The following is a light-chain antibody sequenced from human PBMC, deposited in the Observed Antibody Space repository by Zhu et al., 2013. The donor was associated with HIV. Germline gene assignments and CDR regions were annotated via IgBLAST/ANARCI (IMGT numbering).Light chain of an antibody. V-gene: IGLV1-44*01. CDR3: TAWDDSLSDWV. CDR2: TNN. CDR1: NSNIGSNS. Sequence: QSVLTQPPSASGTPGQRVTISCSGSNSNIGSNSVNWYQQVPGTAPKLLIYTNNQRPSGVPDRFSGSKSGTSASLAISGLQSEDEADYYCTAWDDSLSDWVFGGGTKLTVL. J-gene: IGLJ3*02.